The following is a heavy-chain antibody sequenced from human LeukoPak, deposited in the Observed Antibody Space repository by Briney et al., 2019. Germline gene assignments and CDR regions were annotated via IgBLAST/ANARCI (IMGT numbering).Heavy chain of an antibody. CDR1: GFTFSSYW. CDR3: ASSGWFD. Sequence: GGSLRLSCAASGFTFSSYWMHWVRQAPGKGLEWVSGISWNSGSIGYADSVKGRFTISRDNAKNSLYLQMNSLRAEDTALYYCASSGWFDWGQGTLVTVSS. J-gene: IGHJ4*02. V-gene: IGHV3-9*01. D-gene: IGHD6-19*01. CDR2: ISWNSGSI.